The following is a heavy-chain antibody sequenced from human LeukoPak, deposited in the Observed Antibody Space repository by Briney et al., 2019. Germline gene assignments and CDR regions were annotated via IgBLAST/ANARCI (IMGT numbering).Heavy chain of an antibody. CDR3: ARDRRITMVRGVIYYYYGMDV. V-gene: IGHV4-31*03. CDR2: IYYSGST. J-gene: IGHJ6*02. Sequence: PSETLSLTCTVSGGSISSGGYYWSWIRQHPGKGLEWIGYIYYSGSTYYNPSRKSRVTISVDTSKNQFSLKLSSVTAADTAVYYCARDRRITMVRGVIYYYYGMDVWGQGTTVTVSS. D-gene: IGHD3-10*01. CDR1: GGSISSGGYY.